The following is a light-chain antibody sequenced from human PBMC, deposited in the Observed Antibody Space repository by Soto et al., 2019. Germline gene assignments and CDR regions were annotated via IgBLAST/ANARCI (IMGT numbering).Light chain of an antibody. J-gene: IGLJ2*01. CDR3: CSYAGSSTVVV. CDR1: SSNVGSYNL. CDR2: EGS. V-gene: IGLV2-23*03. Sequence: QSALTLPASVSGSPGQSITISCTGSSSNVGSYNLVSWYQQHPGKAPKLIFYEGSKRPSGVSNRFSGSKSGNTASLTISGLQAEDEADYYCCSYAGSSTVVVFGGGTKLTVL.